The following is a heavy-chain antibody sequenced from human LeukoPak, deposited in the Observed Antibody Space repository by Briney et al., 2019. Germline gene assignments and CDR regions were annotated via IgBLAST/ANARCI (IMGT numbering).Heavy chain of an antibody. Sequence: SETLSLTCTVSGGSISSYYWSWIRQPPGKGLEWIGYIYYSGSTNYNPSLRSRVTISVDTSKNQFSLELSSVTAADTAVYYCARLSYPAQDWYFDLWGRGTLVTVSS. CDR3: ARLSYPAQDWYFDL. D-gene: IGHD5-18*01. CDR1: GGSISSYY. J-gene: IGHJ2*01. CDR2: IYYSGST. V-gene: IGHV4-59*08.